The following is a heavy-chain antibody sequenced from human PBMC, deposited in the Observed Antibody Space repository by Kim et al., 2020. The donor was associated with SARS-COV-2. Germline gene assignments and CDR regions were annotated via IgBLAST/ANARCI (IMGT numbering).Heavy chain of an antibody. CDR3: ARGLIEWLRFGNAFDI. Sequence: SETLSLTCTVSGGSISSYYWSWIRQPPGKGLEWIGYIYYSGSTNYNPSLKSRVTISVDTSKNQFSLKLSSVTAADTAVYYCARGLIEWLRFGNAFDIWGQGTMVTVSS. D-gene: IGHD5-12*01. CDR2: IYYSGST. J-gene: IGHJ3*02. CDR1: GGSISSYY. V-gene: IGHV4-59*01.